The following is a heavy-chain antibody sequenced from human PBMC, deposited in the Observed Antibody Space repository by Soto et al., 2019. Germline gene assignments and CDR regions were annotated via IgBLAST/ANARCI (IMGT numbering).Heavy chain of an antibody. CDR1: GFTFSSYS. CDR3: ARGTHGVAPDAFDI. Sequence: VGSLRLSCAASGFTFSSYSMNWVRQAPGKGLEWVSSISSSSSYIYYADSVKGRFTISRDNAKNSLYLQMNSLRAEDTAVYYCARGTHGVAPDAFDIWGQGTMVTVSS. CDR2: ISSSSSYI. V-gene: IGHV3-21*01. J-gene: IGHJ3*02. D-gene: IGHD3-3*01.